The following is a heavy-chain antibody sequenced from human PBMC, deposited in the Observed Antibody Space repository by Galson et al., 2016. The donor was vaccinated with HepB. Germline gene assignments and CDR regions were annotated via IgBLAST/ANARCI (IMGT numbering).Heavy chain of an antibody. CDR1: GVSFSNYA. D-gene: IGHD2-15*01. V-gene: IGHV1-69*10. CDR2: IIAMFDVV. Sequence: SVKVSCKASGVSFSNYAIIWVRQAPGQGLEWMGGIIAMFDVVNYAQKFQGRVTITADISTTTAYMELSSLRSEDTAVYYCATIIAVVSGSGVHYFYGMDVWGQGTTVIVTS. J-gene: IGHJ6*02. CDR3: ATIIAVVSGSGVHYFYGMDV.